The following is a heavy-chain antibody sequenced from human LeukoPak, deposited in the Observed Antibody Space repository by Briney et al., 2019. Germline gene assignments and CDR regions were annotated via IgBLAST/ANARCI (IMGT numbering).Heavy chain of an antibody. CDR2: ISTNGGST. Sequence: PGGSLRLSCEASGFTFSSYAMSWVRQAPGKGLEWVSGISTNGGSTSYADSVKGRLTISRDNPRNMLYMEMNSLRAEDTAVYYSSVMHRYYDGSGYWVQWGQGTLVTVSS. CDR1: GFTFSSYA. CDR3: SVMHRYYDGSGYWVQ. V-gene: IGHV3-23*01. D-gene: IGHD3-22*01. J-gene: IGHJ4*02.